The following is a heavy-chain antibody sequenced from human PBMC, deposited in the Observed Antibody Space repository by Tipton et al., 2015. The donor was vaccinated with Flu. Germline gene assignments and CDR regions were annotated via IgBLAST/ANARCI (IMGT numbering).Heavy chain of an antibody. CDR2: IYTSGST. V-gene: IGHV4-61*02. CDR1: GGSISSSSYY. CDR3: ARDYGGHIYY. D-gene: IGHD2-21*01. J-gene: IGHJ4*02. Sequence: TLSLTCTVSGGSISSSSYYWSWIRQPAGKGLEWIGRIYTSGSTNYNPSLKSRVTISVDTSKNQFSLKLSSVTAADTAVYYCARDYGGHIYYGGQGTLVTVSS.